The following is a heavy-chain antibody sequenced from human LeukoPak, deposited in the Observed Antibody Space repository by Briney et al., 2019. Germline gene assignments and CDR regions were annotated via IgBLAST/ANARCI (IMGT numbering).Heavy chain of an antibody. CDR2: IKQDGSEK. J-gene: IGHJ3*02. D-gene: IGHD2-2*02. Sequence: GGSLRLSCAASGFTLSNYAMSWVRHAPGKGREWVAYIKQDGSEKFYVNTVKGRFTISRDNAQNSLDLQMNSQRGEDTAEYCCARVRGGYCSGTSCYNAFDIWGQGTMVTVSS. V-gene: IGHV3-7*01. CDR3: ARVRGGYCSGTSCYNAFDI. CDR1: GFTLSNYA.